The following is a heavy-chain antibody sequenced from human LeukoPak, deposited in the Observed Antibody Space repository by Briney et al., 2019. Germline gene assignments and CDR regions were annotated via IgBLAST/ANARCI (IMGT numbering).Heavy chain of an antibody. CDR3: ARVRVSGSYLYYFDS. V-gene: IGHV4-4*09. Sequence: SETLSLTCPVSGGSISSYYWSWIRQPAGGGLEWIGYILASGSTNYNPSLKSRLTISVNTSKNQFTLKVNSVTAADTAVYYCARVRVSGSYLYYFDSWGQGNLVTVSS. J-gene: IGHJ4*02. CDR2: ILASGST. D-gene: IGHD1-26*01. CDR1: GGSISSYY.